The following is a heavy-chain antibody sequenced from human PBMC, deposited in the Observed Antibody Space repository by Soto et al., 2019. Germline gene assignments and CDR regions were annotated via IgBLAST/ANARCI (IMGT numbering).Heavy chain of an antibody. D-gene: IGHD6-19*01. V-gene: IGHV4-30-2*02. Sequence: PSETLSLTCAVSGGSISSGGYSWSWIRQPPGKGLEWIGYIYHSGSTYYNPSLRSRVSISVDTSKNEFSLRLSSVTAADTAVYFCARSVAVPGAHIDYWGQGTQVTVSS. CDR3: ARSVAVPGAHIDY. CDR2: IYHSGST. CDR1: GGSISSGGYS. J-gene: IGHJ4*02.